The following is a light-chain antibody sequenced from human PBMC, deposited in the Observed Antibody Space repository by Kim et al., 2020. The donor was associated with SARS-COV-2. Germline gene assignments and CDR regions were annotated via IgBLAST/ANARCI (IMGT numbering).Light chain of an antibody. V-gene: IGLV1-44*01. CDR3: AAWDDSLNGVV. CDR1: SSDIGSNT. Sequence: QTVTVSSSGSSSDIGSNTGNWYQLLPGTGPKLFIYSNDARPSGVPDRLSGSKSGTSASLAISGLQSDDEADYSCAAWDDSLNGVVFGGGTQLTVL. CDR2: SND. J-gene: IGLJ2*01.